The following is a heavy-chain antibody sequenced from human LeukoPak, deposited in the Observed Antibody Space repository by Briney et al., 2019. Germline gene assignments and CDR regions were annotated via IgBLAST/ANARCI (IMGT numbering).Heavy chain of an antibody. CDR3: ARIGAGSSRDY. J-gene: IGHJ4*02. CDR1: GFTFSNYA. Sequence: GGSLRLSCAASGFTFSNYAMTWVRQAPGKGLEWVSVISGSGGITYDADSVKGRFTISRDNSKNTLYLQMNSLRAEDTAVYYCARIGAGSSRDYWGQGTLVTVSS. D-gene: IGHD6-13*01. V-gene: IGHV3-23*01. CDR2: ISGSGGIT.